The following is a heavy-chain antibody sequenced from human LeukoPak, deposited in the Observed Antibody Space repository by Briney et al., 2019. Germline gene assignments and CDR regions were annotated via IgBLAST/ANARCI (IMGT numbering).Heavy chain of an antibody. CDR2: LHAYNGDT. CDR1: NYTFTSYG. Sequence: ASVKVSCKASNYTFTSYGISWVRQAPGQGLKWMAWLHAYNGDTNYAQTLQGRVTLTTDTSTSTAYMELRSLRSDDTAVYYCARDGSGVWFDYWGQGTLVTVSS. J-gene: IGHJ4*02. V-gene: IGHV1-18*01. D-gene: IGHD3-10*01. CDR3: ARDGSGVWFDY.